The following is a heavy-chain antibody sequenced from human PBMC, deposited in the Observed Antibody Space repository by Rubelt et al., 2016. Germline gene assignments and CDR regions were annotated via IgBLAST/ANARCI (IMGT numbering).Heavy chain of an antibody. CDR3: ARQEAWTNGGCSRVDY. D-gene: IGHD2-8*01. CDR2: IYDSGST. V-gene: IGHV4-59*11. J-gene: IGHJ4*02. Sequence: QVLLQESGPGLVKPSETLSLTCTVSGGSITSHNWRWIRQPPGKGLEWIGYIYDSGSTNYNPSLKSRVSISVDTSQNQLSLEWGSVTPADTAVYYCARQEAWTNGGCSRVDYWGQRTMVTDSS. CDR1: GGSITSHN.